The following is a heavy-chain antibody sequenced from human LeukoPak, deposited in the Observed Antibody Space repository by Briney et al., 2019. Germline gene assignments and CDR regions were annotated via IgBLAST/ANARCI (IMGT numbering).Heavy chain of an antibody. CDR2: INYSGST. Sequence: SETLSLTCTVSGGSVSSTTYYWSWIRQPPGKGLEWIASINYSGSTYYNPSLKSRVTISVDTSKNQFSLKLSSVTAADTAVYYCARSADIAAAGTLGMDVWGQGTTVTVSS. CDR3: ARSADIAAAGTLGMDV. V-gene: IGHV4-39*01. D-gene: IGHD6-13*01. CDR1: GGSVSSTTYY. J-gene: IGHJ6*02.